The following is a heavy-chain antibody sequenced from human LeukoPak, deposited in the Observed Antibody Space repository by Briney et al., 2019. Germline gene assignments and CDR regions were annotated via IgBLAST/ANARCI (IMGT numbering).Heavy chain of an antibody. J-gene: IGHJ4*02. CDR1: GYTFTSYD. Sequence: ASAKVSCKASGYTFTSYDINWVRQATGQGLEWMGWMNPNSGNTGYAQKFQGRVTMTRNTSISTAYMELSSLRSEDTAVYYCARLVRYRPPYYFDYWGQGTLVTVSS. D-gene: IGHD3-10*01. CDR2: MNPNSGNT. V-gene: IGHV1-8*01. CDR3: ARLVRYRPPYYFDY.